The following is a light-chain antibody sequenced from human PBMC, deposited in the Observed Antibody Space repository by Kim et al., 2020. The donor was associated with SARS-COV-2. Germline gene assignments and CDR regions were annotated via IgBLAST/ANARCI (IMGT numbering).Light chain of an antibody. CDR2: EVT. V-gene: IGLV2-18*02. CDR1: SSDVGGYNH. CDR3: NSYRRVCTYV. J-gene: IGLJ1*01. Sequence: QSALTQPPSVSGSTGQSVTISCTGTSSDVGGYNHVSWYQQPPGTAPKLIIYEVTNRPSGIPDRFSGSKSGNTASLTISGLQAENEADYYCNSYRRVCTYVFGSGTKVNGL.